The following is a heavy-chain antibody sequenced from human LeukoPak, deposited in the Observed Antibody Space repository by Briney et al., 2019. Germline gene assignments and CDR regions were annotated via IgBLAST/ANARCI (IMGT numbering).Heavy chain of an antibody. D-gene: IGHD5-12*01. Sequence: GASVEVSCKASGYTFTDFGINWVRRAPGHGLEWMGRISHYNGNTNYEQKFRGRVTMTTDTSANTAYMELTNLESDDTAVYYCARGGSSGLDFWGQGTLVSVSP. CDR1: GYTFTDFG. CDR3: ARGGSSGLDF. CDR2: ISHYNGNT. J-gene: IGHJ4*01. V-gene: IGHV1-18*01.